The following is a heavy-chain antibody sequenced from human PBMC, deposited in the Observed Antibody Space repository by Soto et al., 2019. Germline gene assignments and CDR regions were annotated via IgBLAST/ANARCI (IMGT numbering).Heavy chain of an antibody. D-gene: IGHD6-19*01. CDR1: GGSISGSY. CDR2: VYYTGST. CDR3: ARSVAVPGAHIDY. V-gene: IGHV4-59*01. Sequence: ASETLSLTCSVSGGSISGSYWSWIRQSPGKGLEWLGYVYYTGSTNYSPSLRSRVSISVDTSKNEFSLRLSSVTAADTAVYFCARSVAVPGAHIDYWGQGTQVTVCS. J-gene: IGHJ4*02.